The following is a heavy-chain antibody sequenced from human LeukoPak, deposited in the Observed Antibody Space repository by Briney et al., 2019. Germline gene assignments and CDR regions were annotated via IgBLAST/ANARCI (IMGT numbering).Heavy chain of an antibody. D-gene: IGHD3-10*01. CDR2: IRYDGSNK. Sequence: GGSLRLSCAASGFTFSSYGMHWVRQAPGKGLEWVAFIRYDGSNKYYADSVKGRFTISRDNAKNSLYLQMNSLRAEDTAVYYCASMGYYGSGSYPYNWFDPWGQGTLVTVSS. CDR1: GFTFSSYG. CDR3: ASMGYYGSGSYPYNWFDP. J-gene: IGHJ5*02. V-gene: IGHV3-30*02.